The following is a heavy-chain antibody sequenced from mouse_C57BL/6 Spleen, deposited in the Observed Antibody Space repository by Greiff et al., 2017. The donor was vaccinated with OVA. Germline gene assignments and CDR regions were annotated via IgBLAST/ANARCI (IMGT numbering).Heavy chain of an antibody. CDR2: ISNGGGST. V-gene: IGHV5-12*01. D-gene: IGHD3-2*02. Sequence: EVMLVESGGGLVQPGGSLKLSCAASGFTFSDYYMYWVRQTPEKRLEWVAYISNGGGSTYYPDTVKGRFTISRDNAKNTLYLQMSRLKSEDTAMYYCARRAQATWGYAMDYWGQGTSVTVSS. CDR3: ARRAQATWGYAMDY. CDR1: GFTFSDYY. J-gene: IGHJ4*01.